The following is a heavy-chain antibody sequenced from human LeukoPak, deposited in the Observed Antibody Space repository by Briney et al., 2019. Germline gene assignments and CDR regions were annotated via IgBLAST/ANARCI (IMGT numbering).Heavy chain of an antibody. J-gene: IGHJ4*02. Sequence: GGSLRLSCAASGFTFSSYEVNWVRQAPGKGLEWVSYISSSGSTIYYADSVKGRFTISRDNAKNSLYLQMNSLRAEDTAVYYCARAGPYSGSYYVRDYWGQGTLVTVSS. CDR1: GFTFSSYE. D-gene: IGHD1-26*01. CDR2: ISSSGSTI. V-gene: IGHV3-48*03. CDR3: ARAGPYSGSYYVRDY.